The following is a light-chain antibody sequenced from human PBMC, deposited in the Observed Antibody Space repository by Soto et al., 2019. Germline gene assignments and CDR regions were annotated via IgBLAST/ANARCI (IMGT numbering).Light chain of an antibody. CDR2: FGS. CDR3: MQALQSLT. V-gene: IGKV2-28*01. J-gene: IGKJ5*01. Sequence: EIVMTQSPLTLPVTPGEPASISCRSSQSLLYNNTYNYLDWYVQKPGQSPQLLIYFGSNRAPGVPDRFSGSGSGTDFTLKINRVEAEDAGTYYCMQALQSLTFGQGTRLEIK. CDR1: QSLLYNNTYNY.